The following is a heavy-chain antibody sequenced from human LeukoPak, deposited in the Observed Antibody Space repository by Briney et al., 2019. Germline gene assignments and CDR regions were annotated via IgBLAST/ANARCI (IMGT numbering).Heavy chain of an antibody. V-gene: IGHV3-74*01. CDR2: ISTDGSST. CDR1: GFTFSDYW. J-gene: IGHJ4*02. Sequence: QAGGSLRLSCAASGFTFSDYWMHWVRQAPGKGLVWVSHISTDGSSTTYADSVRGRFIISRDNARNTLYLQMNSLQVGDTAVYYCATSPIFSNDWGQGTLVTVSS. CDR3: ATSPIFSND. D-gene: IGHD3-3*01.